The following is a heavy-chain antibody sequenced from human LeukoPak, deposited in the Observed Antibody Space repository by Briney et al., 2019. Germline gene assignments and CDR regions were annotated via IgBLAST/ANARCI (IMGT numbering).Heavy chain of an antibody. J-gene: IGHJ6*03. CDR1: GGTFSSYA. CDR2: IIPIFGTA. CDR3: ARNGGVPYYYYYMDV. D-gene: IGHD3-3*01. V-gene: IGHV1-69*05. Sequence: SVKVSCKASGGTFSSYAISWVRQAPGQGLEWMGGIIPIFGTANYAQKFQGRVTITTDESTSTAYMELSSLRSEDTAVYYCARNGGVPYYYYYMDVWGKGTTVTVSS.